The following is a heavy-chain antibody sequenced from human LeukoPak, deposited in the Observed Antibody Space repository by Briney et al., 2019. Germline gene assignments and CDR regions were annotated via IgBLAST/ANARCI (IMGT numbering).Heavy chain of an antibody. CDR1: GFTFSSYW. CDR3: ARDKLLWFGELREGDY. D-gene: IGHD3-10*01. V-gene: IGHV3-7*01. CDR2: IEQDGSEK. Sequence: GGSLRLSCAASGFTFSSYWMSWVRQAPGKGLEWVANIEQDGSEKYYVNSVKGRFTISRDNAKNSLYLQMNSLRAEDTAVYHCARDKLLWFGELREGDYWGQGTLVTVSS. J-gene: IGHJ4*02.